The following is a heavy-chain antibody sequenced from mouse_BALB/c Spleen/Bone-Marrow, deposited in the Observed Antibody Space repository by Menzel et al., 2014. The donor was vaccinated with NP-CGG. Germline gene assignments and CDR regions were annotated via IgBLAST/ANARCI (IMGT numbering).Heavy chain of an antibody. Sequence: EVKLVESGGGLVKLGGSLKLSCAASGFTFSSYYMSWVRQNPEKRLELVAAINRNSGSIYYPDTVQGRFTISRDNAKNTLYLQMSSLKSEDTALYYCARQDYGYDGGAMDYWGQGTSVTVSS. CDR3: ARQDYGYDGGAMDY. CDR1: GFTFSSYY. D-gene: IGHD2-2*01. V-gene: IGHV5-6-2*01. CDR2: INRNSGSI. J-gene: IGHJ4*01.